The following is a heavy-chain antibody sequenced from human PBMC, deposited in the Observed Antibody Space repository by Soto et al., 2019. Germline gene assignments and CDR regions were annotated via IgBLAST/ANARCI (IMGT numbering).Heavy chain of an antibody. D-gene: IGHD1-7*01. CDR2: ISAYNGNT. Sequence: ASVKVSCKASGYTFTSYGISWVRQAPGQGLEWMGWISAYNGNTNYAQKLQGRVTMTTDTSTSTAYMELRSLRSDDTAVYYCARDPPVTGTPLFDYWGQGTLVTSPQ. CDR1: GYTFTSYG. V-gene: IGHV1-18*01. J-gene: IGHJ4*02. CDR3: ARDPPVTGTPLFDY.